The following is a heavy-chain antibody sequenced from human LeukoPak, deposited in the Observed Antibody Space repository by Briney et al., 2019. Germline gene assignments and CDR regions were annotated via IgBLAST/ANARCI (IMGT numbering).Heavy chain of an antibody. CDR1: GYSFTSYW. V-gene: IGHV5-51*01. CDR3: ARSGPGLVYYGDYPYPTVEEYWFDP. CDR2: IYPGDSDT. J-gene: IGHJ5*02. D-gene: IGHD4-17*01. Sequence: GESLKISCKGSGYSFTSYWIGWVRQMPGKGLEWMGIIYPGDSDTRYSPSFQGQVTISADKSISTAYLQWSSLKASDTAMYYCARSGPGLVYYGDYPYPTVEEYWFDPWGQGTLVTVSS.